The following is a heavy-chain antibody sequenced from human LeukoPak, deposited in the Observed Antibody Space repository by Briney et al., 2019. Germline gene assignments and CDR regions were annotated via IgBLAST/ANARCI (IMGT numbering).Heavy chain of an antibody. Sequence: SETLSLTCTVSGGSIRSDGYYWGWIRQPPGKGLEWIGSIYYSGSTYYNPSLKSRVTISVDTSKNQFSLKLSSVTAADTAVYYCARRRDGYNLRAFDIWGQGTMVTVSS. CDR2: IYYSGST. CDR3: ARRRDGYNLRAFDI. D-gene: IGHD5-24*01. CDR1: GGSIRSDGYY. J-gene: IGHJ3*02. V-gene: IGHV4-39*07.